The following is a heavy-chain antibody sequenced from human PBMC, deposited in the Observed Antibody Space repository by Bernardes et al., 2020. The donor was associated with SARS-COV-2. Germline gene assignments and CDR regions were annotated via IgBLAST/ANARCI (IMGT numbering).Heavy chain of an antibody. CDR1: GYTFTGYY. CDR3: ARARDTSDYFWTY. D-gene: IGHD3-22*01. V-gene: IGHV1-2*02. J-gene: IGHJ4*02. CDR2: MNPNSGGK. Sequence: SVKVSCKASGYTFTGYYMHWVRQIPGQRLEWMGWMNPNSGGKYFSQKFQGRVTMTRDTSISTAYMEMSWLQSEDTAVYYCARARDTSDYFWTYWGQGTLVTVSS.